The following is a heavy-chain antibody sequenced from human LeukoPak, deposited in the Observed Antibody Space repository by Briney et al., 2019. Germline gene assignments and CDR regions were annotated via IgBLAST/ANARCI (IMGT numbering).Heavy chain of an antibody. J-gene: IGHJ4*02. Sequence: GASVQVSCKASGGTFSSYAISWVRQAPGHGLEWMGGIIPIFGTANYAQKFQGRVTITADESTSTAYMELSSLRSEDTAVYYCAKPVHSIHHYPHKYWGQGTLVTVSS. CDR3: AKPVHSIHHYPHKY. CDR1: GGTFSSYA. CDR2: IIPIFGTA. V-gene: IGHV1-69*01. D-gene: IGHD2-21*01.